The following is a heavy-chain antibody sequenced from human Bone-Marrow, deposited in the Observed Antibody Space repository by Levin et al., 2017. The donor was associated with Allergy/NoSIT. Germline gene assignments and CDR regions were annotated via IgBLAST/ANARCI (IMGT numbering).Heavy chain of an antibody. CDR3: ALGGSSGYPRSAFDI. CDR2: ISWNSGSI. D-gene: IGHD3-22*01. Sequence: SCAASGFTFDDYAMHWVRQAPGKGLEWVSGISWNSGSIGYADSVKGRFTISRDNAKNSLYLQMNSLRAEDTALYYCALGGSSGYPRSAFDIWGQGTMVTVSS. CDR1: GFTFDDYA. V-gene: IGHV3-9*01. J-gene: IGHJ3*02.